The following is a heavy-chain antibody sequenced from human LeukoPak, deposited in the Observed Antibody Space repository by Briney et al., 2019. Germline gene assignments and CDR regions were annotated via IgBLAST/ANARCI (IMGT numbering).Heavy chain of an antibody. CDR3: ARARLEMATIGAFDY. CDR2: ISYDGSNK. V-gene: IGHV3-30-3*01. CDR1: GFTFSSYA. J-gene: IGHJ4*02. Sequence: GGSLRLSCTASGFTFSSYAMHWVRQAPGKGLEWVAVISYDGSNKCYADSVKGRFTISRDNSKNTLYLQMNSLRAEDTAVYYCARARLEMATIGAFDYWGQGTLVTVSS. D-gene: IGHD5-24*01.